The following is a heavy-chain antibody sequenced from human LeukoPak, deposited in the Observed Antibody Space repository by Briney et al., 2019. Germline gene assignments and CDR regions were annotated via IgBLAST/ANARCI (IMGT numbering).Heavy chain of an antibody. CDR1: GRSIISGGYY. V-gene: IGHV4-31*03. CDR3: AGGIGLDY. CDR2: IFYSGSP. Sequence: SQTLSLTCTVSGRSIISGGYYWSWIRQHPGKVLEWIGYIFYSGSPHYNPSLKSRVTMSLDTSKNQFSLRLSSVTAADTAVYYCAGGIGLDYWGLGTEVIVSS. J-gene: IGHJ4*02.